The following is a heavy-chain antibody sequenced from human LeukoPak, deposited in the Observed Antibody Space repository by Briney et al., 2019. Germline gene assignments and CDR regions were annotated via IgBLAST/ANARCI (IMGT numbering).Heavy chain of an antibody. D-gene: IGHD6-13*01. CDR3: AREVRLYSSSWYAFWFDP. CDR1: GYTFTSYG. V-gene: IGHV1-18*01. Sequence: ASVKVSCKASGYTFTSYGISWVRQAPGQGLEWIGWISAYNGNTNYAQKLQGRVTMTTDTSTSTAYMELRSLRSDDTAVYYCAREVRLYSSSWYAFWFDPWGQGTLVTVSS. J-gene: IGHJ5*02. CDR2: ISAYNGNT.